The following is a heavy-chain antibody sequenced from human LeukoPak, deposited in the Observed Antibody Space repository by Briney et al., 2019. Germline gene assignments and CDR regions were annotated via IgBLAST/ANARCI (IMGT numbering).Heavy chain of an antibody. D-gene: IGHD1-26*01. J-gene: IGHJ4*02. V-gene: IGHV3-23*01. CDR3: ARSVVGAFDY. CDR1: GFTFSSYA. Sequence: PGGSLRLSCAASGFTFSSYAMSWVRQAPGKGLEWVSAIGGSGGSTYHAASVKGRFTISRDNSRNTLYLQMNSLRAEDTAVYYCARSVVGAFDYWGQGTLVTVSS. CDR2: IGGSGGST.